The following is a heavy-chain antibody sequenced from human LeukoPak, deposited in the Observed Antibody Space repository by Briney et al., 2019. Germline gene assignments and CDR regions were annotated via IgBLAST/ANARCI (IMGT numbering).Heavy chain of an antibody. CDR1: GFTFSSYA. Sequence: GGSLRLSCAVSGFTFSSYAMSWVRQAPGTGLEWVSAISRSGDSAYYADSVKGRFTISRDNSKNTLYLQMNSLRAEGTALYYCAKGGPTGDLKSPGRDWWGQGTLVTVSS. J-gene: IGHJ4*02. D-gene: IGHD7-27*01. V-gene: IGHV3-23*01. CDR2: ISRSGDSA. CDR3: AKGGPTGDLKSPGRDW.